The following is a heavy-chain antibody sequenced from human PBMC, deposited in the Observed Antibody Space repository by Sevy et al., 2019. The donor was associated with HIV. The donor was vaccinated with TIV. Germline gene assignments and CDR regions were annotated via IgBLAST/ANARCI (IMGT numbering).Heavy chain of an antibody. Sequence: SQTLSLTCAISGDSVSSNSAAWNWIRQSPSRGLEWLGRTYYRSKWYNDYAVSVKSRITINPETSKNQFCLQLNSVTPEDTAVYYCARGDLNYYVWSGYWKTDNWFDPWGQGTLVTVSS. CDR2: TYYRSKWYN. CDR1: GDSVSSNSAA. CDR3: ARGDLNYYVWSGYWKTDNWFDP. J-gene: IGHJ5*02. V-gene: IGHV6-1*01. D-gene: IGHD3-3*01.